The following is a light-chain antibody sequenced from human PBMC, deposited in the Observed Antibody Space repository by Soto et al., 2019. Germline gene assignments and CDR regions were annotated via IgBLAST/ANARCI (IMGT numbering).Light chain of an antibody. J-gene: IGLJ2*01. Sequence: SYELTQAPSVSVSPGQTASITCSGDKLGDTYPCWYQQKPGQSPVLVIYRDSKRPSGIPERFSGSNSGNTATLTISGTQAMDEADYYCQAWDSGAAVFGGGTKLTVL. CDR1: KLGDTY. V-gene: IGLV3-1*01. CDR2: RDS. CDR3: QAWDSGAAV.